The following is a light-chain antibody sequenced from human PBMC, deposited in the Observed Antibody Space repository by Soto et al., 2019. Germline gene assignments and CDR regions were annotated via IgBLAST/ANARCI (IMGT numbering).Light chain of an antibody. Sequence: DIQMTQSPSSLSASVGDRVTITCRASQSISSYLNWYQQKPGKAPKLLIYAASSLQSGVPSRVSGSGSGTDFTLTISRLQPEDFATYYCQQSYSTPRTFGQGTKVEIK. J-gene: IGKJ1*01. V-gene: IGKV1-39*01. CDR3: QQSYSTPRT. CDR2: AAS. CDR1: QSISSY.